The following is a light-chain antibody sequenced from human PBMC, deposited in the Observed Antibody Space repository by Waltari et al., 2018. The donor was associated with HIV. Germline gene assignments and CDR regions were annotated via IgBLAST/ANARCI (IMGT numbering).Light chain of an antibody. Sequence: QSALTQPASVSGSPGQSITISCTGTSSDVGSYNLVSRYQQHPGKAPKLMIYEGSKRPSGVSNRFSGSKSGNTASLTISGLQAEDEADYYCCSYAGSSTLDWVFGGGTKLTVL. CDR3: CSYAGSSTLDWV. CDR1: SSDVGSYNL. J-gene: IGLJ3*02. CDR2: EGS. V-gene: IGLV2-23*01.